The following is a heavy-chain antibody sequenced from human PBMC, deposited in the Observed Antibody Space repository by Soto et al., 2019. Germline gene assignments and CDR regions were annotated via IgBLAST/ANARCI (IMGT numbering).Heavy chain of an antibody. CDR1: GGTFSTYN. J-gene: IGHJ2*01. D-gene: IGHD5-12*01. Sequence: SVKVSCKASGGTFSTYNINWVRQAPGQGLEWMGRIIPMIGIENYAQKFQGRVTITADKSTSTAYMELSSLRSEDTAVYYCARGNHRWLQLWYFDLWGRGTLVTVSS. CDR2: IIPMIGIE. V-gene: IGHV1-69*02. CDR3: ARGNHRWLQLWYFDL.